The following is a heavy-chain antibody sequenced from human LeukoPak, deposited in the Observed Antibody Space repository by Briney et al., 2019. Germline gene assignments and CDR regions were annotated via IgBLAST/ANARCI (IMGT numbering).Heavy chain of an antibody. CDR1: GFTVSSNY. V-gene: IGHV3-53*01. CDR2: IYSGGST. D-gene: IGHD4-17*01. J-gene: IGHJ3*02. CDR3: ARGRDYGDYVYAFDI. Sequence: PGGSLRLSCAVSGFTVSSNYMSWVRQAPGKGLEWVSVIYSGGSTYYADSVKGRFTISRDNSKNTLYLQMNSLRAEDTAVYYCARGRDYGDYVYAFDIWGQGTMVTVSS.